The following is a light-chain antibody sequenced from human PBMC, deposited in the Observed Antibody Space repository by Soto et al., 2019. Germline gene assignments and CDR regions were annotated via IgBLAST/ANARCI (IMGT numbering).Light chain of an antibody. V-gene: IGKV1-33*01. J-gene: IGKJ4*01. CDR2: DAS. CDR1: QDITNY. Sequence: DLPMTQSPSSLSASVGDRVTITCQASQDITNYLNWYQQKPGKAPQLLIYDASNLETGVPSRFRGSGSGTDFTFTISALQPEDIATFYCQQYDYLPLTFGGGTKVEIE. CDR3: QQYDYLPLT.